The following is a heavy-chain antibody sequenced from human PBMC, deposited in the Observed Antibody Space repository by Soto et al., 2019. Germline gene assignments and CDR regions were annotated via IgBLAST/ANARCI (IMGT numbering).Heavy chain of an antibody. CDR1: GFTFSSYV. CDR2: ISGSGGST. V-gene: IGHV3-23*01. CDR3: AKVIGQWLVRLAGMDV. J-gene: IGHJ6*02. D-gene: IGHD6-19*01. Sequence: GGSLRLSCAASGFTFSSYVMSWVRQAPGKGLEWVSGISGSGGSTYYADSVKGRFTISRDNSKNTLYLQMNSLRAEDTAVYYCAKVIGQWLVRLAGMDVWGQGTTVTVSS.